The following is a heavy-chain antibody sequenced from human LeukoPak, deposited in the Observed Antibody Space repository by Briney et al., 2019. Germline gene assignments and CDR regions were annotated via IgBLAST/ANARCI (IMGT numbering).Heavy chain of an antibody. CDR3: AKTGAGYYYMDV. CDR1: GFTFSTYA. J-gene: IGHJ6*03. CDR2: IGGSGGNT. V-gene: IGHV3-23*01. Sequence: GGSLRLSCAASGFTFSTYAMSWVRQAPGRGLEWVSIIGGSGGNTYYADFVRGRFTISRDNSKNTLYLQMNTLTAEDTAVYYCAKTGAGYYYMDVWGKGTTVIVSS. D-gene: IGHD7-27*01.